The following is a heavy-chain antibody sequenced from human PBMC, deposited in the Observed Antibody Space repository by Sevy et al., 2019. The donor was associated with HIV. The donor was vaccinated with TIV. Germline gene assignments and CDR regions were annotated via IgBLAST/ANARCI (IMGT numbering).Heavy chain of an antibody. V-gene: IGHV3-23*01. D-gene: IGHD2-15*01. J-gene: IGHJ6*02. CDR2: IRGSGRFT. CDR1: EFTFSSYA. Sequence: GGSLRLSCSASEFTFSSYAMSWVRQAPGKELEWVSSIRGSGRFTYYADFVEGRFIISRDNSKNTLSVQMNSLRAEDTAVYCCAKGFCSGATCPRDYYSYGMDVWGQGTTVTVSS. CDR3: AKGFCSGATCPRDYYSYGMDV.